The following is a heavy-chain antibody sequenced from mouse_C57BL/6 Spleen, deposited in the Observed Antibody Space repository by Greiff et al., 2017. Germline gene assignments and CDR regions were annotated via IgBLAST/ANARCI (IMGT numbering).Heavy chain of an antibody. CDR3: ARSITTRPLYAMDY. V-gene: IGHV5-4*01. CDR1: GFTFSSYA. J-gene: IGHJ4*01. Sequence: EVQRVESGGGLVKPGGSLKLSCAASGFTFSSYAMSWVRQTPEKRLEWVATISDGGSYTYYPDNVKGRFTISRDNAKNNLYLQMSHLKSEDTAMYYCARSITTRPLYAMDYWGQGTSVTVSS. CDR2: ISDGGSYT. D-gene: IGHD1-1*01.